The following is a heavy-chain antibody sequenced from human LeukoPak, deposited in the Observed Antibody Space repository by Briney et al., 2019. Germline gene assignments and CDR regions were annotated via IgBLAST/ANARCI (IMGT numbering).Heavy chain of an antibody. V-gene: IGHV4-59*08. D-gene: IGHD5-24*01. J-gene: IGHJ4*02. CDR2: IYYSGST. CDR1: GGSISSYY. CDR3: ARLMSRDGYNFDY. Sequence: SETLSLTCTVSGGSISSYYWSWIRQPPGKGLEWIGYIYYSGSTNYKPSLKSRVTISVDTSKNQFSLKLSSVTAADTAVYYCARLMSRDGYNFDYWGQGTLVTVFS.